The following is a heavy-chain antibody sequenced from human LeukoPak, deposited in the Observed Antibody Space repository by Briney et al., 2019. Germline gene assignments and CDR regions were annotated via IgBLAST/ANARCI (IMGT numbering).Heavy chain of an antibody. CDR2: ISYDGSNK. D-gene: IGHD2-2*01. J-gene: IGHJ4*02. CDR1: GFTFSSYA. Sequence: GRSLRLSCAASGFTFSSYAMLWVRQAPGKGLEWVAVISYDGSNKYYADSVKGRFTISRDNSKNTLYLQMNSLRAEDTAVYYCMFSSTSGYWGQGTLVTVSS. CDR3: MFSSTSGY. V-gene: IGHV3-30*04.